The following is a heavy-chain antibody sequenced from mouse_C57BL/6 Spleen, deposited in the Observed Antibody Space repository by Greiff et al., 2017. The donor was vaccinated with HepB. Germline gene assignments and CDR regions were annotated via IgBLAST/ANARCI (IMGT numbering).Heavy chain of an antibody. J-gene: IGHJ2*01. CDR2: INPNYGTT. D-gene: IGHD3-2*01. Sequence: EVKLQESGPELVKPGASVTISCKASGYSFTDYNMNWVKQSNGKSLEWIGAINPNYGTTSYNQKFKGKATLTVDQSSSTAYMQLNSLTSEDSAVYYCARERHRDSSYYFDYWGQGTTLTVSS. V-gene: IGHV1-39*01. CDR1: GYSFTDYN. CDR3: ARERHRDSSYYFDY.